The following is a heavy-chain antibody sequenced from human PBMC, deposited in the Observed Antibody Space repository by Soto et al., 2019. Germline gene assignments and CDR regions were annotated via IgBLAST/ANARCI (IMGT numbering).Heavy chain of an antibody. V-gene: IGHV4-59*01. J-gene: IGHJ5*02. Sequence: SETLSLTCTVSGGSISSYYWSWIRQPPGKGLEWIGYIYYSGSTNYNPSLKSRVTISVDTSKNQFSLKLSSVTAADTAVYYCARDVFRGPGSSGFDPWGQGTLVTGSS. CDR1: GGSISSYY. CDR3: ARDVFRGPGSSGFDP. CDR2: IYYSGST. D-gene: IGHD6-13*01.